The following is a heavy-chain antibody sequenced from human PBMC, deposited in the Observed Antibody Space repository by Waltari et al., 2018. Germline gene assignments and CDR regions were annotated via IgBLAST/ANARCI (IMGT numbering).Heavy chain of an antibody. CDR3: ARNRNGDVFDI. J-gene: IGHJ3*02. D-gene: IGHD1-1*01. CDR2: FNPNRGGT. Sequence: QVQLVQSGAEVKKPGASVKVSCKASGYTFTGYYIHWVRQAPGQGLEWMGWFNPNRGGTNYSQKFQGRVTMTRDTSISTAYMELSRLRSDDTAVYYCARNRNGDVFDIWGQGTMVTVSS. V-gene: IGHV1-2*02. CDR1: GYTFTGYY.